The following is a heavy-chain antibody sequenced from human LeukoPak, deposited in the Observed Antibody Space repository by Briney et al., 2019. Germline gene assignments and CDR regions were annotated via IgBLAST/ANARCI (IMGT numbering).Heavy chain of an antibody. V-gene: IGHV4-59*08. CDR2: IYYRGST. CDR3: ARRPQAAMAYFDY. CDR1: GGSISSYY. Sequence: KPSETLSLTCTVSGGSISSYYWSWIRQPPGKGLEWIGYIYYRGSTNYNPSLKSRVTISVDTSKNQFSLKLSSVTAADTAVYYCARRPQAAMAYFDYWGQGTLVTVSS. J-gene: IGHJ4*02.